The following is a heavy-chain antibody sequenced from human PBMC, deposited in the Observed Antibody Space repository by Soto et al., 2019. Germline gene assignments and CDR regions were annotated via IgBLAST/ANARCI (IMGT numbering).Heavy chain of an antibody. J-gene: IGHJ4*02. Sequence: SETLSLTCTVSGGSISSGGYDLSWIRQPPGKGLEWIGYISYSGSTDYNPSLKSRATISLDTSKNQLSLKLTSVTTADTAVYYCARGNLYFDNWGQGTLVTVSS. V-gene: IGHV4-61*08. CDR3: ARGNLYFDN. CDR2: ISYSGST. CDR1: GGSISSGGYD.